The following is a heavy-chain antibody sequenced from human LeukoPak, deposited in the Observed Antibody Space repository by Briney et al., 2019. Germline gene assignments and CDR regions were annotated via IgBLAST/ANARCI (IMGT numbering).Heavy chain of an antibody. V-gene: IGHV3-30*02. CDR1: GFSFTNYG. D-gene: IGHD2-2*01. J-gene: IGHJ6*03. CDR3: ARDAPDCRITRYHTEDRNRYMDV. Sequence: GGSLRLSCAASGFSFTNYGMHWVRQAPGKGLEWVAFIRYDGRKTHYVDSVKGRFTVSRGNSNKTLYLQMNGLRAGDTAVYYCARDAPDCRITRYHTEDRNRYMDVWGKGTTVTVTS. CDR2: IRYDGRKT.